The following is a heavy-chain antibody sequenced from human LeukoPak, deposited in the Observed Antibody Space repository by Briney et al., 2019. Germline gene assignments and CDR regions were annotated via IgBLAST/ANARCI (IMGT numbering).Heavy chain of an antibody. CDR2: ISSSSSYI. J-gene: IGHJ6*02. Sequence: GGSLRPSCAASGFTSSSYSMNWVRQAPGKGLEWVSSISSSSSYIYYADSVKGRFTISRDNAKNSLYLQMNSLRAEDTAVYYCARDFSIVVVPAAPTVGYYGMDVWGQGTTVTVSS. CDR3: ARDFSIVVVPAAPTVGYYGMDV. V-gene: IGHV3-21*01. D-gene: IGHD2-2*01. CDR1: GFTSSSYS.